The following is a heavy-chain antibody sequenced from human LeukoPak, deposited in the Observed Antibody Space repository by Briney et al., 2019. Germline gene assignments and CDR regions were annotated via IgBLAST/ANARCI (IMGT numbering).Heavy chain of an antibody. J-gene: IGHJ6*02. D-gene: IGHD2/OR15-2a*01. CDR3: AGRRTVLCYGMDV. CDR2: IYYSGST. Sequence: PSETLSLTCTVSGGSISSGDYYWSWIRQPPGKGLEWIGYIYYSGSTYYNPSLKSRVTISVDTSKNQFSLKLSSVTAADTAVYYCAGRRTVLCYGMDVWGQGTTVTVSS. V-gene: IGHV4-30-4*01. CDR1: GGSISSGDYY.